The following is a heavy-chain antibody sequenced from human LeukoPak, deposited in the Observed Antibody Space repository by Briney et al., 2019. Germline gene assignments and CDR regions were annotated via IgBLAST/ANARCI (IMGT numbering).Heavy chain of an antibody. Sequence: GGSLRLSCAAPGFTFSSYAMSWVRQAPGKGLEWVSAISGSGGSTYYADSVKGRFTISRDNSKNTLYLQMNSLRAEDTAVYYCAKEGLLRYDSADFDYWGQGTLVTVSS. D-gene: IGHD3-9*01. J-gene: IGHJ4*02. CDR2: ISGSGGST. CDR1: GFTFSSYA. CDR3: AKEGLLRYDSADFDY. V-gene: IGHV3-23*01.